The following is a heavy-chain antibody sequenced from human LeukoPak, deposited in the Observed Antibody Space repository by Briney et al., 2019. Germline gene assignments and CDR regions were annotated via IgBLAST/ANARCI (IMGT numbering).Heavy chain of an antibody. J-gene: IGHJ6*03. CDR1: GYTFSSYS. CDR2: ISSSSSTI. Sequence: GGSLRLSCAASGYTFSSYSMNWVRQAPGKGLEGVSYISSSSSTIYYADSVKGRFTISRDNAKNSLYLQMNSLRAEDTAVYYCARDWHYYMDVWGKGTTVTVSS. V-gene: IGHV3-48*04. CDR3: ARDWHYYMDV.